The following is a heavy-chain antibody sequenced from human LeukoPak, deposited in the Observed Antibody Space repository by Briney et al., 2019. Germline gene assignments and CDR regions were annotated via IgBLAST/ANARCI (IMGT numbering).Heavy chain of an antibody. CDR3: ARWTTGDYYYYYYYMDV. Sequence: GGSLRLSCAASGFTFSSYSMNWVRQAPGKGLEWVSYISSSSSTIYYADSVKGRFTISRDNAKNSLYLQMNSLRAEDTAVYYCARWTTGDYYYYYYYMDVWGKGTTVTVSS. J-gene: IGHJ6*03. D-gene: IGHD7-27*01. CDR1: GFTFSSYS. CDR2: ISSSSSTI. V-gene: IGHV3-48*01.